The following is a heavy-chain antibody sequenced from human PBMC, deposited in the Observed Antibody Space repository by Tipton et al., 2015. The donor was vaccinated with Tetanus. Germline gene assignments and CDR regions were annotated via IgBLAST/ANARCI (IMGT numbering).Heavy chain of an antibody. J-gene: IGHJ6*02. Sequence: QLVQSGAEVKKPGASVKVSCKASGYTFTSYGISWVRQAPGQGLEWMGWISAYNGNTNYAQKLQGRVTMTTDTSTSTAYMELRSLGSDDTAVYYCAYKGLWWDYYYGMDVWGQGTTVTVSS. CDR3: AYKGLWWDYYYGMDV. CDR2: ISAYNGNT. V-gene: IGHV1-18*01. D-gene: IGHD2-21*01. CDR1: GYTFTSYG.